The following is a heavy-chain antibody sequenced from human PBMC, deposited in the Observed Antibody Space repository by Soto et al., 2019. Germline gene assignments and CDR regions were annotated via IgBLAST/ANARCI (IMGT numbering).Heavy chain of an antibody. CDR2: IYTSGST. Sequence: SETLSLSCAVSGGSSNSYYWSWVRQPAGKGLEWIGRIYTSGSTNYNPSLKSRVTMSVDTSKNRFSLKLSSVSAADTAVYYCARGIYSKVGATIWFDHWGQGTLVTVSS. D-gene: IGHD1-26*01. V-gene: IGHV4-4*07. CDR1: GGSSNSYY. CDR3: ARGIYSKVGATIWFDH. J-gene: IGHJ5*02.